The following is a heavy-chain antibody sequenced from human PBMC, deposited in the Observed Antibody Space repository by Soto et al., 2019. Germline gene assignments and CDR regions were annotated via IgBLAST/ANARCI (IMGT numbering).Heavy chain of an antibody. CDR1: GFTFSSFE. CDR2: ISGSGTTI. CDR3: ARDSRNSYGLDV. J-gene: IGHJ6*02. V-gene: IGHV3-48*03. Sequence: GGSLRLSCAASGFTFSSFEMNWVRQAPGKGLEWVSYISGSGTTIYYADSVKGRFTTSRDNAKNSLYLQMNTLSAEDTALYYCARDSRNSYGLDVWGQGTTVTVSS.